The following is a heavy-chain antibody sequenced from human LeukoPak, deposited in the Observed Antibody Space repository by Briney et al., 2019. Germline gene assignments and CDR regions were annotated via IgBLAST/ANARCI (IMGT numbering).Heavy chain of an antibody. D-gene: IGHD6-13*01. Sequence: PGGSMRLSCAASGFNFRSNGMYWVRKAPGKGLEWVAVIWYDGSNKYYGDSVKGRFTVSRDNSKNTLYLQMNSLRAEDTAVYYCARGGTSAAGIDYWGQGTLVTVSS. CDR3: ARGGTSAAGIDY. CDR1: GFNFRSNG. V-gene: IGHV3-33*07. J-gene: IGHJ4*02. CDR2: IWYDGSNK.